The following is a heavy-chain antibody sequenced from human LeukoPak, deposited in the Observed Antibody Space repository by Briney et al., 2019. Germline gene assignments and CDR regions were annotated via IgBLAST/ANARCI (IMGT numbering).Heavy chain of an antibody. D-gene: IGHD3-22*01. Sequence: PGGSLRLSCAASGFTFSSYSMNWVRQAPGKGLEWVSSISSSSSYIYYEDSVKGRFTISRDNAKNSLYLQMNSLRAEDTAVYYCARAARVYDSSGPIEGVPEYFQHWGQGTLVTVSS. CDR1: GFTFSSYS. V-gene: IGHV3-21*01. CDR2: ISSSSSYI. CDR3: ARAARVYDSSGPIEGVPEYFQH. J-gene: IGHJ1*01.